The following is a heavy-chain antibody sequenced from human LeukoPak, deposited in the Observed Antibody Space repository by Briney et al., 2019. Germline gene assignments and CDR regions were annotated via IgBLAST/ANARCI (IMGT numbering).Heavy chain of an antibody. V-gene: IGHV3-21*01. CDR3: ARDEDTAMALFDY. CDR1: GFTFTTYW. D-gene: IGHD5-18*01. Sequence: GGSLRLFCVASGFTFTTYWMNWVRQAPGKGLEWVSSISSSSSYIYYADSVKGRFTISRDNAKNSLYLQMNSLRAEDTAVYYCARDEDTAMALFDYWGQGTLVTVSS. J-gene: IGHJ4*02. CDR2: ISSSSSYI.